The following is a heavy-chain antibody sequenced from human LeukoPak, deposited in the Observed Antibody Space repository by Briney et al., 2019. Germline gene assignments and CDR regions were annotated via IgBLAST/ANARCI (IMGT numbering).Heavy chain of an antibody. J-gene: IGHJ4*02. V-gene: IGHV4-59*01. CDR2: IFYSGST. D-gene: IGHD5-18*01. Sequence: SETLSLTCTVSGGSISSYYWSWIRQPPWKGLEWIGYIFYSGSTHYNPSLKSRVTISVDTSKNQFSLKLSSVTAADTAVYYCARDKQPGDYWGQGTLVTVSS. CDR1: GGSISSYY. CDR3: ARDKQPGDY.